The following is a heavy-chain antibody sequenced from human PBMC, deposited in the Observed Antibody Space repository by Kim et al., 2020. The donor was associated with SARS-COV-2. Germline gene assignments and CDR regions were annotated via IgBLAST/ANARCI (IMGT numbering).Heavy chain of an antibody. J-gene: IGHJ3*02. Sequence: GSLRLSCAASGFTFSSYDMPWVRQATGKGLEWVSAIGYAGDTYYPGSVKGRFTISRENAKNSLYLQMNSLRAGDTAVYYCASDDDPAGTGAFDIWGQGKMGSVSS. CDR3: ASDDDPAGTGAFDI. CDR2: IGYAGDT. V-gene: IGHV3-13*01. D-gene: IGHD6-13*01. CDR1: GFTFSSYD.